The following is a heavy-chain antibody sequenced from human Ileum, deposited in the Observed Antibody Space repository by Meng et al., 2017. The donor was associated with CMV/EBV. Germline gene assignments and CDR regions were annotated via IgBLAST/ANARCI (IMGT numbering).Heavy chain of an antibody. CDR2: INHSGST. V-gene: IGHV4-34*01. Sequence: ESLKISCAASGFTFSNAWMSWVRQAPGKGLEWIGEINHSGSTNYNPSLKSRVTISVDTSKNQFSLKLSSVTAADTAVYYCARDRYSSPHWYYYYGMDVWGQGTTVTVSS. CDR1: GFTFSNAW. CDR3: ARDRYSSPHWYYYYGMDV. D-gene: IGHD6-19*01. J-gene: IGHJ6*02.